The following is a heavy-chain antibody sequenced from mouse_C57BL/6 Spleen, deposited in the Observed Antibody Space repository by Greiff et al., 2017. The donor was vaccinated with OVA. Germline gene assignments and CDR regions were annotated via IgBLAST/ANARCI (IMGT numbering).Heavy chain of an antibody. J-gene: IGHJ4*01. D-gene: IGHD2-3*01. Sequence: QVQLKESGAELVKPGASVKLSCKASGYTFTEYTIHWVKQRSGQGLEWIGWFYPGSGSIKYNEKFKDKATLTADKSSSTVYMELSRLTSEDSAVYFCARHEAPSYDGYGVYAMDDWGQGTSVTVSS. CDR3: ARHEAPSYDGYGVYAMDD. CDR2: FYPGSGSI. CDR1: GYTFTEYT. V-gene: IGHV1-62-2*01.